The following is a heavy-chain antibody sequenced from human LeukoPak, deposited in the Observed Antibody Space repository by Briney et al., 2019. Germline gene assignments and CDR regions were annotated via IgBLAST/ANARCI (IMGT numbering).Heavy chain of an antibody. CDR2: INPNSGGT. D-gene: IGHD3-22*01. CDR3: ARGYYSDSSGFKLDF. V-gene: IGHV1-2*06. J-gene: IGHJ4*02. CDR1: GYTFTGYY. Sequence: ASVTVSCTASGYTFTGYYMHWVRQAPGQGLEWMGRINPNSGGTNYAQKFQGGVTMTRDMSINTAYMELSRLRSDDTAVYYCARGYYSDSSGFKLDFWGQGTLVTVSS.